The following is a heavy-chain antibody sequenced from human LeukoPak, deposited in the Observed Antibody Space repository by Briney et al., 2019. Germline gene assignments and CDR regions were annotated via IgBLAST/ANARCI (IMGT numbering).Heavy chain of an antibody. J-gene: IGHJ6*04. V-gene: IGHV1-69*13. CDR3: ATRTNSSGWTYYYYGMDV. CDR1: GGTFSSYA. D-gene: IGHD6-19*01. CDR2: IIPIFGTA. Sequence: SVKVSCKASGGTFSSYAISRVRQAPGQGLEWMGGIIPIFGTANYAQKFQGRVTITADESTSTAYMELSSLRSEDTAVYYCATRTNSSGWTYYYYGMDVWGKGTTVTVSS.